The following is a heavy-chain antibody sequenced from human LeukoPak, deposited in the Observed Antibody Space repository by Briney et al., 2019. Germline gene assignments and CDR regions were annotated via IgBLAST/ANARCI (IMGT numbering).Heavy chain of an antibody. CDR3: ARDSHRGYFDY. CDR1: GFSFSSYD. V-gene: IGHV3-30*02. D-gene: IGHD3-10*01. Sequence: PGGSLRLSCAASGFSFSSYDMHWVRQAPGKGLEWVAFIQSDGGDTFYADSVKGRFTISRDNSKNTLYLQMNSLRAEDTAVYYCARDSHRGYFDYWGQGTLVTVSS. CDR2: IQSDGGDT. J-gene: IGHJ4*02.